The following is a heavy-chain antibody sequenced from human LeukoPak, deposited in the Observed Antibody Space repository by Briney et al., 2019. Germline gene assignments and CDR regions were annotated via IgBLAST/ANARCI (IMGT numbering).Heavy chain of an antibody. V-gene: IGHV3-23*01. D-gene: IGHD6-13*01. CDR3: AHISSSWPDY. CDR1: VFTFSSCA. Sequence: PGGSLRLSCAASVFTFSSCAMSGLRQAPGKGLEWVSALSGSGGSTYYADSVKGRFTISRDNSKNTLYLQMHSLRAEDTAVYYCAHISSSWPDYWGQGTLVTVSS. CDR2: LSGSGGST. J-gene: IGHJ4*02.